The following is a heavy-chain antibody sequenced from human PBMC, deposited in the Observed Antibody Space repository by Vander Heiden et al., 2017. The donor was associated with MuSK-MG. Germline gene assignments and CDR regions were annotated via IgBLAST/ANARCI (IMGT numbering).Heavy chain of an antibody. D-gene: IGHD3-10*01. V-gene: IGHV3-23*01. Sequence: EVQLLESGGGLVQPGGSLRLSCAASGFTFSSSAMSWVRQAPGKGLEWVSAISGSGGSTYYADSVKGRFTISRDNSKNTLYLQMNSLRAEDTAVYYCAKVIPTYYYGSGTPTAFDIWGQGTMVTVSS. CDR1: GFTFSSSA. CDR2: ISGSGGST. CDR3: AKVIPTYYYGSGTPTAFDI. J-gene: IGHJ3*02.